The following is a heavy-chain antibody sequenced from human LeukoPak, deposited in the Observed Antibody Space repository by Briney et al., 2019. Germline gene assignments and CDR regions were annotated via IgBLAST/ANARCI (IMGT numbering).Heavy chain of an antibody. J-gene: IGHJ4*02. Sequence: GESLKISCKASGYTFTHQWIGWVRQMSGSGLEWMGIIYPRDSDTIYSPSFQGHVTISADTSINTAYLEWSSLEASDSAIYYCARHSDVIGAIWGEGTLVTVSS. CDR1: GYTFTHQW. D-gene: IGHD3-10*01. CDR3: ARHSDVIGAI. V-gene: IGHV5-51*01. CDR2: IYPRDSDT.